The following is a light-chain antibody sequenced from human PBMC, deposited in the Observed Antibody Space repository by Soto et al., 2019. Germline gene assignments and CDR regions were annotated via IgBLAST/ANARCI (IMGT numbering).Light chain of an antibody. CDR2: DAS. Sequence: EIVLSQSPGTLSLSPGERATLSCRASQSVGRNFIAWYQQKPGQAPRLLIFDASRRAAGIPDRFSGSGSETDFTLTINRLEPEDFVVYYCQQYASSPRTFGGGTKVESK. CDR3: QQYASSPRT. CDR1: QSVGRNF. V-gene: IGKV3-20*01. J-gene: IGKJ4*01.